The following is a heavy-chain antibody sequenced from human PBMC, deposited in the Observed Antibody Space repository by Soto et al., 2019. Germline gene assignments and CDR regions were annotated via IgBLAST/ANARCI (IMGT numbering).Heavy chain of an antibody. CDR2: MNPNSGDT. CDR1: GYSFTSYE. D-gene: IGHD2-21*01. V-gene: IGHV1-8*01. Sequence: GASVKVSCKASGYSFTSYEINWVRQANGQGPEWMGWMNPNSGDTGYSQKFQGRVTMTRNTSISTAYMQLSSLRSDDTAVYYCATLLGEAFDIWGQGTMVTVSS. CDR3: ATLLGEAFDI. J-gene: IGHJ3*02.